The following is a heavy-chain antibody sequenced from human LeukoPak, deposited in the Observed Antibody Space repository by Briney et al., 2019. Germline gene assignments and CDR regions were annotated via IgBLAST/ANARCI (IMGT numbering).Heavy chain of an antibody. J-gene: IGHJ4*02. V-gene: IGHV1-18*01. CDR2: ISAHNGNT. CDR1: GYTLTELS. D-gene: IGHD6-19*01. Sequence: ASVKVSCKVSGYTLTELSMHWVRQAPGKGLEWMGWISAHNGNTDYAQKFQGRVTMTTDTSTSIAYMELRSLRADDTAVYYCARADYSSGWYGSDYWGQGTLVIVSS. CDR3: ARADYSSGWYGSDY.